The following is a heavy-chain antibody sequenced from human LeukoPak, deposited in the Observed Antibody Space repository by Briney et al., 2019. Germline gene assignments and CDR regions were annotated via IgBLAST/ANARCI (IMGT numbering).Heavy chain of an antibody. V-gene: IGHV4-59*01. CDR1: GGSISSYY. J-gene: IGHJ6*02. D-gene: IGHD6-13*01. Sequence: PSETLSLTCTVSGGSISSYYWSWIRQPPGKVLEWIGYIYYIVSTNYNPSLKSRVTISVDPYKHQFSLKLSSVAAADTAVYYCARVKYSSSWMKTLTYGMDVWGQGTTVTVSS. CDR2: IYYIVST. CDR3: ARVKYSSSWMKTLTYGMDV.